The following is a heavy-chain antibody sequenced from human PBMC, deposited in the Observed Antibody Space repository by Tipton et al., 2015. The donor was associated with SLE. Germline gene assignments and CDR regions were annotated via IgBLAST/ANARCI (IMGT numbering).Heavy chain of an antibody. CDR3: ARGTVMDY. CDR1: GFTFSSYE. Sequence: SLRLSCAASGFTFSSYEMNWVRQAPGKGLEWVSYISSSGSYIYYADSVKGRFTISRDNAKNSLYLQMNSLRAEDTAVYYCARGTVMDYWGQGTLVTVSS. CDR2: ISSSGSYI. D-gene: IGHD3-10*01. V-gene: IGHV3-48*03. J-gene: IGHJ4*02.